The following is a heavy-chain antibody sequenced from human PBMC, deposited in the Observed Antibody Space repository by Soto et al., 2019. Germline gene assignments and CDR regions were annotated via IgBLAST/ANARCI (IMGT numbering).Heavy chain of an antibody. D-gene: IGHD5-18*01. Sequence: SETLSLTCTVSGGSVSSCSSYWSWIRQPPGKGLEWIGHIYYSGSTNYNPSLKSRVTISVDTSKNQLSLKLSSVTAADTAVYYCEREVDTPMFVWLTPWGKGTRATV. CDR3: EREVDTPMFVWLTP. V-gene: IGHV4-61*01. CDR2: IYYSGST. CDR1: GGSVSSCSSY. J-gene: IGHJ5*02.